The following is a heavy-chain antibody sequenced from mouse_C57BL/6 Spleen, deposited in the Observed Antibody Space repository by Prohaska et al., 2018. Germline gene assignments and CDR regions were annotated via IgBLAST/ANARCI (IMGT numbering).Heavy chain of an antibody. V-gene: IGHV1-26*01. J-gene: IGHJ2*01. D-gene: IGHD1-1*01. Sequence: HGKSLEWIGDINPNNGGTSYNQKFKGKATLTVDKSSSTAYMELRSLTSEDSAVYYCAREDYGSSLGFDYWGQGTTLTVSS. CDR2: INPNNGGT. CDR3: AREDYGSSLGFDY.